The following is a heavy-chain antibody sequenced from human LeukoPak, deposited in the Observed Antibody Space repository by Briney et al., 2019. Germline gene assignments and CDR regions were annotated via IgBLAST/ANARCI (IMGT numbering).Heavy chain of an antibody. CDR3: AREPVVTAIHYYYYGMDV. J-gene: IGHJ6*02. Sequence: SETLSLTCTVSGGSISSGSYYWSWIQQPAGKGLEWIGRIYTSGSTNYNPSLKSRVTISVDTSKNQFSLKLSSVTAADTAVYYCAREPVVTAIHYYYYGMDVWGQGTTVTVSS. CDR1: GGSISSGSYY. V-gene: IGHV4-61*02. D-gene: IGHD2-21*02. CDR2: IYTSGST.